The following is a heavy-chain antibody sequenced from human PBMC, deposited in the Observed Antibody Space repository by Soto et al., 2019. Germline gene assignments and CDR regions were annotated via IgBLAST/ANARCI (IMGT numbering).Heavy chain of an antibody. CDR1: GFTFSSYA. J-gene: IGHJ6*02. CDR3: ARDLGGITMVRGVIIAGYYYGMDV. D-gene: IGHD3-10*01. Sequence: GGSLRLSCAASGFTFSSYATHWVRQAPGKGLEWVAVISYDGSNKYYADSVKGRFTISRDNSKNTLYLQMNSLRAEDTAVYYCARDLGGITMVRGVIIAGYYYGMDVWGQGTTVTVSS. V-gene: IGHV3-30-3*01. CDR2: ISYDGSNK.